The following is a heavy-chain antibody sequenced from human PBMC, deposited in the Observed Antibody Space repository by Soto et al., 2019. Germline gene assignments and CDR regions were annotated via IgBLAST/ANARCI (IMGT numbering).Heavy chain of an antibody. D-gene: IGHD1-7*01. CDR3: ASRDPGTSVDY. V-gene: IGHV4-4*02. J-gene: IGHJ4*02. Sequence: EALSLTCAVSGGSFTSNNWWTWVRQPPGQGLEWIGEIYRTGSTSYNPSLKSRVTISLDKSENQFSLKVTSLTAADTAVYYCASRDPGTSVDYWGQGTLVTVSS. CDR1: GGSFTSNNW. CDR2: IYRTGST.